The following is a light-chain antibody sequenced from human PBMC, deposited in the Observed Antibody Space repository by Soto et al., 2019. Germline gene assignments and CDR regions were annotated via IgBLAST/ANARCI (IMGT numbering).Light chain of an antibody. V-gene: IGKV3-20*01. Sequence: EIVLTQSPGTLSLSPGERATLSCRASQSVSYNSLAWYQQKPGQAPRLLIYGASSRATGIPDRFSGSGSETDFTLTISRLEPEDFAGYYCQQYGSSTQFGQGTKVEIK. CDR3: QQYGSSTQ. CDR2: GAS. J-gene: IGKJ1*01. CDR1: QSVSYNS.